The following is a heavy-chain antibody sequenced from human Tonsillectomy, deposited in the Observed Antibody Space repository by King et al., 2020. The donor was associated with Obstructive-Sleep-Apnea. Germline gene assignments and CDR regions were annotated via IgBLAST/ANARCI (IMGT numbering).Heavy chain of an antibody. Sequence: VQLVESGGGLVQAGRSLRLSCAASGFPFDDYAMHWVRQAPGKGMEWVSGISWNSGSIGYADSVKGRFTISRDNAKNSLYLQMNSLRAEDTALYYCAKGSYYDSSGGSDYWGQGALVTVSS. J-gene: IGHJ4*02. CDR1: GFPFDDYA. CDR3: AKGSYYDSSGGSDY. CDR2: ISWNSGSI. D-gene: IGHD3-22*01. V-gene: IGHV3-9*01.